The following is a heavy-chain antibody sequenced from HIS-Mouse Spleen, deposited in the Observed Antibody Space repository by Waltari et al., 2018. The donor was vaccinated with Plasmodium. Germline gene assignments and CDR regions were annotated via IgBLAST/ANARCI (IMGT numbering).Heavy chain of an antibody. CDR2: INHSGST. CDR1: GGSFSGYY. D-gene: IGHD3-10*01. CDR3: ASSGSGSYYY. Sequence: QVQLQPWGAGLLKPSETLSLTCPVYGGSFSGYYWSWIRQPPGKGLEWMGEINHSGSTNYNPALKSRVTISVDTSKNQFSLKLSSVTAADTAVYYCASSGSGSYYYWGQGTLVTVSS. J-gene: IGHJ4*02. V-gene: IGHV4-34*01.